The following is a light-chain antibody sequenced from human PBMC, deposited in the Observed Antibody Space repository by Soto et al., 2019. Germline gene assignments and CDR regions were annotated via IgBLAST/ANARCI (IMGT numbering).Light chain of an antibody. Sequence: QSVLTQPPSASGTAGQRVTISCSGSRSNIGRNDVYWYQQVPGAAPKLLIYRNNQRPAGVPDRFSGTKSGTSVFLAISGLRSDDEADYYCAAWDDSLTGPVFGGGTKVTVL. CDR2: RNN. V-gene: IGLV1-47*01. J-gene: IGLJ2*01. CDR3: AAWDDSLTGPV. CDR1: RSNIGRND.